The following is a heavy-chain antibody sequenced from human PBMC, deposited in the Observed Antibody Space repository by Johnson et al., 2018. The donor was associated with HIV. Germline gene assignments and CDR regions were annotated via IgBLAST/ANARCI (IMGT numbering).Heavy chain of an antibody. D-gene: IGHD6-19*01. Sequence: QVQLVESGGGVVQPGRSLRLSCAASGFTFSSYAMHWVSQAPGKGLEWVAVISYDGSNKYYADSVKGRFTISSDNSKTTLYLQMNSLRAEDTAVYYCARDQWMAPSGAFDIWGQGTMVTVSS. CDR2: ISYDGSNK. CDR1: GFTFSSYA. V-gene: IGHV3-30*04. CDR3: ARDQWMAPSGAFDI. J-gene: IGHJ3*02.